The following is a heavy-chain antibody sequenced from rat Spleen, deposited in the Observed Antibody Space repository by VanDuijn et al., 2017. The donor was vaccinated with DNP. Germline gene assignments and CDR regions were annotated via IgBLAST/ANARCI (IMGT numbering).Heavy chain of an antibody. CDR3: ARGPNYGGYADYFDY. D-gene: IGHD1-11*01. Sequence: EVKLVESGGGLVQPGRSLKLSCAASGFNFNDYWMGWVRQAPGKGLEWIGEINKDSRTIDYSPSLKEKITISRDNVQNTLYLQMSKLGSEDTAIYYCARGPNYGGYADYFDYWGQGVMVTVSS. V-gene: IGHV4-2*01. CDR1: GFNFNDYW. J-gene: IGHJ2*01. CDR2: INKDSRTI.